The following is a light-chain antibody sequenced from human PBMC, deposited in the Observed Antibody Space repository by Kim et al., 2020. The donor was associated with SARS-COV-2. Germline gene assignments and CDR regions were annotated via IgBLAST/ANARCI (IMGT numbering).Light chain of an antibody. CDR3: LQYKAYSRT. V-gene: IGKV1-17*01. Sequence: ASVGDRVTITCRASQDIRNDLGWFQQKAGKAPQRLVYAASTLQSGVPPRFSASGSGREFTLTISSLQPEDFAIYFCLQYKAYSRTFGHGTKVDIK. J-gene: IGKJ1*01. CDR1: QDIRND. CDR2: AAS.